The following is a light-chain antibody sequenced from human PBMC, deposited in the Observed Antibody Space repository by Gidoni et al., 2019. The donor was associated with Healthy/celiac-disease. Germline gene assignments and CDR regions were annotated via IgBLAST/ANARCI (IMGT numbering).Light chain of an antibody. Sequence: IVMTHSLPVTPGEPASISCRSSQSLLHSNGYNYLDWYLQKPGQSPQLLIYLGSNRASGVPDRFSGSGSGTDFTLKISRVEAEDVGVYYCMQALQTPMYTFGQGTKLEIK. CDR1: QSLLHSNGYNY. J-gene: IGKJ2*01. V-gene: IGKV2-28*01. CDR2: LGS. CDR3: MQALQTPMYT.